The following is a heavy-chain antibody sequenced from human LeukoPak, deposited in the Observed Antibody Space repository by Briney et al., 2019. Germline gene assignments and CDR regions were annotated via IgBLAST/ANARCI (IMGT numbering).Heavy chain of an antibody. CDR2: IYTSGST. CDR1: GGSISSGSYY. Sequence: PSQTLSLTCTVSGGSISSGSYYWSWIRQPAGKGLEWIGRIYTSGSTNYNPSLKSRVTISVDTSKNQFSLKLSSVTAADTAVYYCARHVDYYYYYMDVWGKGTTVTVSS. V-gene: IGHV4-61*02. CDR3: ARHVDYYYYYMDV. J-gene: IGHJ6*03.